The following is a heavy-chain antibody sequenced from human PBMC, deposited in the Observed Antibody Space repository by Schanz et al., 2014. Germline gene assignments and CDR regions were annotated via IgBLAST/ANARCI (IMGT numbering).Heavy chain of an antibody. CDR1: GFSFSSYA. V-gene: IGHV3-74*02. CDR3: ARKMKLGVYGGKGHDSLDI. D-gene: IGHD4-17*01. CDR2: INSVGSNT. J-gene: IGHJ3*02. Sequence: EVQLVASGGGLVQPGGSLRLSCAASGFSFSSYAMGWVRQDPGKGLVWVARINSVGSNTDYADSVTGRFTISRDNAKNTLYLQMNTLRAEDTAVYYCARKMKLGVYGGKGHDSLDIWGQGTMVTVSS.